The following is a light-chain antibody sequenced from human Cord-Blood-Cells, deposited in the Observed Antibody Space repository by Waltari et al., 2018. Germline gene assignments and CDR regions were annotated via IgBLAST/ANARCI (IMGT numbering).Light chain of an antibody. J-gene: IGLJ3*02. CDR3: CSYAGSSTWV. V-gene: IGLV2-23*01. Sequence: QSALTQPASVSGSPGQSITISCTGTSSHVGSYNLVSWYPQHPGKAPELMIYEGSKRPSGVSNRFSGSKSGNTASLTISGLQAEDEADYYCCSYAGSSTWVFGGGTKLTVL. CDR1: SSHVGSYNL. CDR2: EGS.